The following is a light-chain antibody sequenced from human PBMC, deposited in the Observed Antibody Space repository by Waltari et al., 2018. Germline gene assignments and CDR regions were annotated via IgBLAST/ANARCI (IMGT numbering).Light chain of an antibody. Sequence: QPVLTLPPSASGTPGQVVSFSCSGSSSNVGNNYVYWYQQLPGTAPKLLIYKNDQRPSGVPDRFFGSKSGTSASLVINGLRSEDEGHYTCATWDDSLNSWVFGGGTKLTIL. CDR3: ATWDDSLNSWV. J-gene: IGLJ3*02. CDR1: SSNVGNNY. CDR2: KND. V-gene: IGLV1-47*01.